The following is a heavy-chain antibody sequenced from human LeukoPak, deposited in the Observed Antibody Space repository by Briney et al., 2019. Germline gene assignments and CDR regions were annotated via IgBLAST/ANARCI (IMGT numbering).Heavy chain of an antibody. J-gene: IGHJ4*02. V-gene: IGHV3-23*01. Sequence: GGSLRLSCAASGFVFSGYAMSWVHQAPGKGLEWVSAISGSSGSTDYADSVKGRFTISRDNSKNTLYLQMNSLRAEDTAVYYCAKALSSITARAWDYWGQGTLVTVSS. CDR1: GFVFSGYA. CDR2: ISGSSGST. CDR3: AKALSSITARAWDY. D-gene: IGHD6-6*01.